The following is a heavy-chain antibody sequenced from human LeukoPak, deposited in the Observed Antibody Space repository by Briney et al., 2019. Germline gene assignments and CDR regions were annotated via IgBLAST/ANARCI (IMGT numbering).Heavy chain of an antibody. CDR3: AKSRYDSSGYYFDY. Sequence: PGGSLRLSCAASGFTFSSYAMSWVRQAPGKGLEWVSAISGSGGGTYYAESVKGRFTISRDNSKNTMYLQMKSLRAEDTAVYYCAKSRYDSSGYYFDYWGQGTLVTVSS. V-gene: IGHV3-23*01. D-gene: IGHD3-22*01. J-gene: IGHJ4*02. CDR2: ISGSGGGT. CDR1: GFTFSSYA.